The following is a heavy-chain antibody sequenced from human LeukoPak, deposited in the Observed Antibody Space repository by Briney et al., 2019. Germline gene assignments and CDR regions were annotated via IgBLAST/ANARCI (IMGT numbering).Heavy chain of an antibody. CDR3: ARGSHTVSGYWSRGAIGPIDS. J-gene: IGHJ4*02. V-gene: IGHV4-31*03. CDR2: IYSSGTT. CDR1: GGSISSGDSS. D-gene: IGHD3-22*01. Sequence: SETLFLTCTVSGGSISSGDSSWSWTRQHPEKGLEWIRYIYSSGTTNNNPSLKSRITISIDTSKNQFSLNLSSVTAADTAVYFCARGSHTVSGYWSRGAIGPIDSWGQGTLVTVSS.